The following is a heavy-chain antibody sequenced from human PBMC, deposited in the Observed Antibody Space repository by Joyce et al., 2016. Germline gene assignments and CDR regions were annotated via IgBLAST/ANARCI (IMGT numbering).Heavy chain of an antibody. CDR3: ARSSYTNGIFDY. Sequence: EVQLVESGGGLVKPGGSLRLSCAASGFTCSSYSMSWVRQAPGKGLVWVSSISSSSSYIKYTDSVKGRFTISRDNAKNSLYLQMNSLRVEDTAVYYCARSSYTNGIFDYWGQGTLVTVSS. CDR2: ISSSSSYI. J-gene: IGHJ4*02. CDR1: GFTCSSYS. V-gene: IGHV3-21*01. D-gene: IGHD2-8*01.